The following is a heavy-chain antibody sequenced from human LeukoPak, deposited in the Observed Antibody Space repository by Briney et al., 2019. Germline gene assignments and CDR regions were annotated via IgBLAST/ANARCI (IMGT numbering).Heavy chain of an antibody. CDR3: ARDTYRFFDL. J-gene: IGHJ2*01. Sequence: GGSLRLSCAASGFTLSSYWMGWVRQAPGKGLEWVADIKEGGSDKYSVDSVKGRFTMSRDNAKNSLYLQMNSLRAEDTAVYYCARDTYRFFDLWGRGTLVTVSS. D-gene: IGHD3-3*01. CDR1: GFTLSSYW. CDR2: IKEGGSDK. V-gene: IGHV3-7*01.